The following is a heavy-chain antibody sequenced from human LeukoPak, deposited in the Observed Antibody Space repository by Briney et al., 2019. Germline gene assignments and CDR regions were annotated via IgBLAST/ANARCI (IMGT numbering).Heavy chain of an antibody. CDR1: GYSFTSYW. CDR2: IDPSDSYT. V-gene: IGHV5-10-1*01. CDR3: ARRDGFGAIDFAFDI. J-gene: IGHJ3*02. Sequence: GESLQISFKGSGYSFTSYWITWVRPMPGKGLEWMGRIDPSDSYTNYSPSFQGHVTISADKSISTAYLQWSGLKASDTAMYYCARRDGFGAIDFAFDIWGQGTMVTVSS. D-gene: IGHD3-10*01.